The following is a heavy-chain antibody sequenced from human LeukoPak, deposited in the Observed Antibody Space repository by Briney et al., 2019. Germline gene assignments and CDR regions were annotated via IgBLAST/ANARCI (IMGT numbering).Heavy chain of an antibody. CDR1: AFIFSGHW. J-gene: IGHJ2*01. V-gene: IGHV3-7*03. D-gene: IGHD4-17*01. CDR3: ARDRHDYGDHTGAYWFFDL. Sequence: TGGSLRLPCEGSAFIFSGHWMNWVRQTPGKGLEWVASIKEDGSERQYVVSVRGRFSISRDNTKGSLFLQLNSLRAEDTAVYYCARDRHDYGDHTGAYWFFDLWGRGTLVTVSS. CDR2: IKEDGSER.